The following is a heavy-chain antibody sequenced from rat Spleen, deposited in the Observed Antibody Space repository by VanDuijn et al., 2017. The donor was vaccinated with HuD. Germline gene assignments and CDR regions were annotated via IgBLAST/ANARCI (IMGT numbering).Heavy chain of an antibody. CDR2: IANTGGTT. CDR3: ATRKANWFPY. CDR1: GFTFNNFW. J-gene: IGHJ3*01. Sequence: EVQLVESGGGLVQPGRSLKLSCVASGFTFNNFWMTWIRQAPGKGLEWVASIANTGGTTYYPDSVKGRFTISRDNAKSTLYLQMDSLRSEDTATYYCATRKANWFPYWGQGTLVTVSS. V-gene: IGHV5-31*01. D-gene: IGHD1-11*01.